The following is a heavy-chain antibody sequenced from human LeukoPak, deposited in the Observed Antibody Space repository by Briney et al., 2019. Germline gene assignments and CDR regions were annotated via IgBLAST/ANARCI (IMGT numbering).Heavy chain of an antibody. D-gene: IGHD5-24*01. Sequence: GRPLRLSCVAPGSSFGSYWMAWFRQAPGKGLNWVANMKHEAIKKYHVHPVKARFTFSRANTKNPLYLHMSSLRAEDPAVYYCAREGREGYNFPALDFWGQGILVTVSS. J-gene: IGHJ4*02. CDR3: AREGREGYNFPALDF. CDR1: GSSFGSYW. V-gene: IGHV3-7*05. CDR2: MKHEAIKK.